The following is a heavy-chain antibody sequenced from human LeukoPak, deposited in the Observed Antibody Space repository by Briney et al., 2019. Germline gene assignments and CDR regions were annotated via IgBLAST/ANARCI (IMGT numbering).Heavy chain of an antibody. CDR3: ARDSGGYSGYERFDY. J-gene: IGHJ4*02. CDR1: GYTFTSYG. CDR2: ISAYNGNT. Sequence: ASVKVSCKASGYTFTSYGISWVRQAPGQGLESMGWISAYNGNTNYAQKLQGRVTMTTDTSTSTAYMELRSLRSDDTAVYYCARDSGGYSGYERFDYWGQGTLVTVSS. V-gene: IGHV1-18*01. D-gene: IGHD5-12*01.